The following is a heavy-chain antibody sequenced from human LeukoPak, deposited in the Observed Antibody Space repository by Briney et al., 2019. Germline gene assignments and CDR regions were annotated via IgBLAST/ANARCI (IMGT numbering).Heavy chain of an antibody. Sequence: SQTLSLTCTVSGGSLSSGSYYWSWIRQPAGRGLEGIGRIYTSGSTNYNPSLKRRFPISVDPSKNQFSLKLSSVTAADTAVYYCAGRIQLWSARWFDPWGQGTLVTVSS. V-gene: IGHV4-61*02. J-gene: IGHJ5*02. CDR2: IYTSGST. D-gene: IGHD5-18*01. CDR3: AGRIQLWSARWFDP. CDR1: GGSLSSGSYY.